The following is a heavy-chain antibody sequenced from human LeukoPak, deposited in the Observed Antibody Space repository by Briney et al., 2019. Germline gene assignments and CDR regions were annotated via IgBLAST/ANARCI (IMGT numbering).Heavy chain of an antibody. CDR2: IYYDGSNK. CDR1: GFTFSTYG. Sequence: GGSLSLSCAASGFTFSTYGMHWVRQAPGKGLEWVALIYYDGSNKYYADSVKGRFTVSRDKSKNTLYLQMNVLRAEDTGIYYCTREEVRAPLENWGQGTLVTVSS. J-gene: IGHJ4*02. D-gene: IGHD3-10*01. V-gene: IGHV3-33*01. CDR3: TREEVRAPLEN.